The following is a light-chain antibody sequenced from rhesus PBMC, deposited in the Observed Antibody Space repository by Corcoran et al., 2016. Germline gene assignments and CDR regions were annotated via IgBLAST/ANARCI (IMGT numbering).Light chain of an antibody. V-gene: IGKV1S12*01. J-gene: IGKJ4*01. CDR2: AAA. Sequence: IQMTQSPSALSASVGDRVTISCRASQNIYSNLAWYQQQPGKAPKLLIYAAASLQTGIPSRFSGSGSGTDFTLTISSLQPEDSAAYYCQHYYDNPLTFGGGTKVELK. CDR3: QHYYDNPLT. CDR1: QNIYSN.